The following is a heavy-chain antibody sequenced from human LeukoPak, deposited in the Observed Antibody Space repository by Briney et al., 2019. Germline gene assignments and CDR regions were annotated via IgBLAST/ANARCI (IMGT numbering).Heavy chain of an antibody. V-gene: IGHV5-51*01. CDR3: ARPPRYCSGGSCYSPFDY. CDR2: IYPGDSGT. CDR1: GYRFTSYW. Sequence: GESLKISCKGSGYRFTSYWIGWVRQMPGKGLEWMGIIYPGDSGTRYSPSFQGQVTISADKSISTAYLQWSSLKASDTAMYYCARPPRYCSGGSCYSPFDYWGQGTLVTVSS. D-gene: IGHD2-15*01. J-gene: IGHJ4*02.